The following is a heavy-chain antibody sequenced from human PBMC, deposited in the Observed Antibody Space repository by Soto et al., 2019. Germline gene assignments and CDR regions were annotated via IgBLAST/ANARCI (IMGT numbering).Heavy chain of an antibody. V-gene: IGHV4-61*08. CDR3: ARDTMPPAGYFDY. Sequence: SETLSLTCPVSGFSISSGDYYWSWIRQPPGKGLEWIGYIYYSGSTNYNPSLKSRVTISVDTSKNQFSLKLSSVTAADTAVYYCARDTMPPAGYFDYWGQGTLVTVSS. CDR1: GFSISSGDYY. CDR2: IYYSGST. D-gene: IGHD2-2*01. J-gene: IGHJ4*02.